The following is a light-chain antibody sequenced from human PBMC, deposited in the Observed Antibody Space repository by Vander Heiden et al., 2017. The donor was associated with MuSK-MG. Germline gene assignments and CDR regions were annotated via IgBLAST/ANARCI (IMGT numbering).Light chain of an antibody. CDR3: QQDYTTIT. CDR2: WAS. V-gene: IGKV4-1*01. J-gene: IGKJ5*01. CDR1: QTVLYSYNNKNY. Sequence: DIVMTQSPDSLAVSLGERATINCKSSQTVLYSYNNKNYLAWYQQKPGQPPKLLIYWASTRESGVPDRFSGSGSGTDFTLTISSLQAEDVAVYYCQQDYTTITFGQGTRLEIK.